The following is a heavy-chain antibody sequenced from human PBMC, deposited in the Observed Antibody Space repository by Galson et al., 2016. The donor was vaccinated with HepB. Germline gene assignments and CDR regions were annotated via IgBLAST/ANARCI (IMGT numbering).Heavy chain of an antibody. CDR2: ISSSGSTK. CDR1: GFTFSSYE. J-gene: IGHJ4*02. D-gene: IGHD5-12*01. CDR3: ARGYSGYLY. Sequence: SLRLSCAASGFTFSSYEMNWVRQAPGKGLEWISYISSSGSTKYYADSVKGRFTVSRDNAENSLYLQMNSLRAEDSAVYYCARGYSGYLYWGQGTLVTVSS. V-gene: IGHV3-48*03.